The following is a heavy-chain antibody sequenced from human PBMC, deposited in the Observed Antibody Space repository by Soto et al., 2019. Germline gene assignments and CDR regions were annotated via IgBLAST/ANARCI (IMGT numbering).Heavy chain of an antibody. CDR2: IIPVIGTA. CDR1: GGTFSSYF. CDR3: ARETPSTSAAYFYYGLDV. J-gene: IGHJ6*02. D-gene: IGHD2-2*01. Sequence: QVQLVQSGAEVKKAGSSVKVSCKTSGGTFSSYFINWVRQAPGQGLEWVGRIIPVIGTAYYAERFQGRVSITADESTTTVYMELSSLRSDDTAVYYCARETPSTSAAYFYYGLDVWGQGTTVTVPS. V-gene: IGHV1-69*18.